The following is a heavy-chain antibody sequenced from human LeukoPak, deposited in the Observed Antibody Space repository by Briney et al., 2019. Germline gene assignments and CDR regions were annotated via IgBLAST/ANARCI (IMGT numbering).Heavy chain of an antibody. CDR1: GFTFSSYA. Sequence: PGGSLRLSCAASGFTFSSYAMSWARQAPGKGLEWVSAISGSGDSTYYADSVKGRFTISRDNSKNTLYLQMDSLRAEDTAIYYCAKTPHVLRGGHYYFDYWGQGTLVTVSS. CDR2: ISGSGDST. V-gene: IGHV3-23*01. CDR3: AKTPHVLRGGHYYFDY. D-gene: IGHD2/OR15-2a*01. J-gene: IGHJ4*02.